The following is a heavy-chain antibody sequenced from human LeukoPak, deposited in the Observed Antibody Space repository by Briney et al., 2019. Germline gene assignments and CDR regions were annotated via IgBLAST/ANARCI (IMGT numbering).Heavy chain of an antibody. CDR1: GGSFSDYF. Sequence: SETLSLTCAVYGGSFSDYFWSWIRQPPGKGLEWIAEINHRGTTNYNPSLKSRVIISVDTSKNQFSLKLTSVTAADTAVFYRARGRDYVWDTLWGQGTLVTVSS. CDR2: INHRGTT. J-gene: IGHJ4*02. CDR3: ARGRDYVWDTL. V-gene: IGHV4-34*01. D-gene: IGHD3-16*01.